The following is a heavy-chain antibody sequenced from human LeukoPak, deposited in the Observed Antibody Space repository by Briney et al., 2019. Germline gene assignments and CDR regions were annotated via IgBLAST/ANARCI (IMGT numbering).Heavy chain of an antibody. CDR3: ARGLGENDYYYHMDV. Sequence: GASVKVSCKASGYTFTSYDINWVRQATGQGLEWMGWMNPNSGNTGYAQKFQGRVTITRNTSISTAYMELSSLRSEDTAVYYCARGLGENDYYYHMDVWGKGTTVTVSS. CDR2: MNPNSGNT. CDR1: GYTFTSYD. V-gene: IGHV1-8*03. D-gene: IGHD3-16*01. J-gene: IGHJ6*03.